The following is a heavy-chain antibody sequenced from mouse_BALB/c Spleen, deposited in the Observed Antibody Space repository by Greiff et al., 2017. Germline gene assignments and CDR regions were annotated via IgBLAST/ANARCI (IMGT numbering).Heavy chain of an antibody. V-gene: IGHV1-7*01. CDR1: GYTFTSYW. CDR2: FNPSTGYT. J-gene: IGHJ1*01. Sequence: QVQLQQSGAELAKPGASVKMSCKASGYTFTSYWMHWVKQRPGQGLEWIGYFNPSTGYTEYNQKFKDKATLTADKSSSTAYMQLSSLTSEDSAVYYCARGYDGYWYFDVWGAGTTVTVSS. D-gene: IGHD2-3*01. CDR3: ARGYDGYWYFDV.